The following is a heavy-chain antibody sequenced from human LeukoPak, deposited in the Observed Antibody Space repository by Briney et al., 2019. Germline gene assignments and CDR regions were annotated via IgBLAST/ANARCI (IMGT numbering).Heavy chain of an antibody. D-gene: IGHD3-10*01. V-gene: IGHV1-8*02. Sequence: AASVKVSCRASGYTFTSYDINWVRQATGQGLEWMVWMNPNSGNTGYAQKLQGRVTMTRNTSISTVYRELSSRRSEDTAVYYCARGLGVVRGVIFFARGAYFDYWGQGTLVTVSS. J-gene: IGHJ4*02. CDR3: ARGLGVVRGVIFFARGAYFDY. CDR1: GYTFTSYD. CDR2: MNPNSGNT.